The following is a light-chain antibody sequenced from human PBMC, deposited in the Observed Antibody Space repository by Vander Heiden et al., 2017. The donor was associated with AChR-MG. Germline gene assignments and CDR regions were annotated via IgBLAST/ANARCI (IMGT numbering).Light chain of an antibody. CDR1: SSNIGAGYD. J-gene: IGLJ1*01. CDR2: GNS. Sequence: QSVLTQPPSVSGAPGQRVTISCTGSSSNIGAGYDVHWYQQLPGTAPKLRSYGNSNRPSGVPDRFSGSKSGTSASLAITGLQAEDEADYYCQSYDSSLSVFYVFGTGTKVTGL. V-gene: IGLV1-40*01. CDR3: QSYDSSLSVFYV.